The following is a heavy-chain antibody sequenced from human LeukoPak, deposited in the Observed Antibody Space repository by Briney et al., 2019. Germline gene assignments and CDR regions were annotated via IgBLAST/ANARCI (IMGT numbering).Heavy chain of an antibody. CDR2: ISSSGGTT. CDR1: GFMFSDYA. V-gene: IGHV3-23*01. Sequence: GGSLRLSCVASGFMFSDYAMSWVRQAPGKGLEWVSSISSSGGTTFYADSVKGRFTISRDLFKKTVHLEMKAMRAEDTAIYYCARASWISTADAVCWGQGTQVTVSS. J-gene: IGHJ4*02. CDR3: ARASWISTADAVC. D-gene: IGHD2-2*03.